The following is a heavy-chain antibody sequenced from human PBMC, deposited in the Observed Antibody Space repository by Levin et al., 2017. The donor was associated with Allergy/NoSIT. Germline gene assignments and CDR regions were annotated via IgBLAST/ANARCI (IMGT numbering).Heavy chain of an antibody. Sequence: GESLKISCAASGFTFSDYYMSWIRQAPGKGLEWVSYISSSGSTIYYADSVKGRFTISRDNAKNSLYLQMNSLRAEDTAVYYCAREGSYAPPAYWGQGTLVTVSS. CDR1: GFTFSDYY. CDR2: ISSSGSTI. J-gene: IGHJ4*02. CDR3: AREGSYAPPAY. V-gene: IGHV3-11*01. D-gene: IGHD1-26*01.